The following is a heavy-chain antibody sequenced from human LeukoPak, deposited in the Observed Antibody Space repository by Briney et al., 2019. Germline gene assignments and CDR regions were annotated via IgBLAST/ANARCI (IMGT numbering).Heavy chain of an antibody. Sequence: GGSLRLSCAASGFTFSSYAMSWVRQAPGKGLEWVSAISGSGGSTYYADSVRGRFTISRDNSENTLYLQMNGLRAEDTAVYYCFESGSYAFDIWGQGTMVTVSS. CDR3: FESGSYAFDI. V-gene: IGHV3-23*01. CDR1: GFTFSSYA. D-gene: IGHD1-26*01. CDR2: ISGSGGST. J-gene: IGHJ3*02.